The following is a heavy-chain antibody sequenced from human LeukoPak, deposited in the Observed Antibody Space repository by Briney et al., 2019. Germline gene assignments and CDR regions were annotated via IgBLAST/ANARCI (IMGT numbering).Heavy chain of an antibody. CDR1: GGSISGYY. Sequence: SETLSLTCTVSGGSISGYYWNWIRQPPGEGLEWIGYIYYTGSSNYNPSLKSRVSISLDTSKNQFSLKLSSVTAADTAVYYCARRVVVVTANDKSDAFEVWGQGTVVTVSS. CDR2: IYYTGSS. V-gene: IGHV4-59*01. CDR3: ARRVVVVTANDKSDAFEV. D-gene: IGHD2-21*02. J-gene: IGHJ3*01.